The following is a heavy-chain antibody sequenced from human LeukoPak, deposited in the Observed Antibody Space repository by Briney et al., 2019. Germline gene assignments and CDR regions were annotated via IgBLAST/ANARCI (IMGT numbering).Heavy chain of an antibody. J-gene: IGHJ4*02. Sequence: GRSLRLSCAASGFTFSNYWMHWIRHVPGKGLVWVSHIKYDGSATNYADSVKGRFTISRDNAKNTLYLQMNSLRAEDTAVYYCVSGSLQSGYNFDYWGQGALVTVSS. D-gene: IGHD3-3*01. V-gene: IGHV3-74*01. CDR3: VSGSLQSGYNFDY. CDR1: GFTFSNYW. CDR2: IKYDGSAT.